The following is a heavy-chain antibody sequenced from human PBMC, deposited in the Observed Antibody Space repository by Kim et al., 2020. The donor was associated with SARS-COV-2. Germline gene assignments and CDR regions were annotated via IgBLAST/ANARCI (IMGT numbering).Heavy chain of an antibody. V-gene: IGHV3-23*01. CDR3: AKVVVMDGYNYYYYYGMDV. D-gene: IGHD3-22*01. CDR2: ISGGGVNK. Sequence: GGSLRLSSVASGFTFDTYAMSWVRQAPGKGLEWVAVISGGGVNKFHADSVRGRFTISRDNSNNTLYLQMNSLRVEDTALYYCAKVVVMDGYNYYYYYGMDVWGQGTTVTVSS. J-gene: IGHJ6*02. CDR1: GFTFDTYA.